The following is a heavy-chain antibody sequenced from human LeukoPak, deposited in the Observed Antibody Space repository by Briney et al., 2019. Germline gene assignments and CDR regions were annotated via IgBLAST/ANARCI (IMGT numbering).Heavy chain of an antibody. Sequence: ASVKVSCKASGGTFSSYAISWVRQAPGQGLEWMGRIIPILGIANYAQKFQGRVTMTTDTSTSTAYMELRSLRSDDTAVYYCARELERPSYYYYGMDVWGQGTTVTVSS. CDR3: ARELERPSYYYYGMDV. CDR1: GGTFSSYA. CDR2: IIPILGIA. D-gene: IGHD1-1*01. V-gene: IGHV1-69*04. J-gene: IGHJ6*02.